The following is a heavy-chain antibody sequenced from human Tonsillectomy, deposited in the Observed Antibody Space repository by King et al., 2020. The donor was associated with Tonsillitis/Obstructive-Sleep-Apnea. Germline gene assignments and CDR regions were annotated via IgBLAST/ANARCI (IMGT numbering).Heavy chain of an antibody. Sequence: VQLVESGGGVVQPGRSLRLSCAASGFNFDDYGMHWVRQAPGKGLEWVAVIWYDSRNKEYAASVKGRFTLSRDNSKNTVNLQIDNLRAEDTAVYYCAKSEGHFAEPIDFWGQGTLVTVSS. J-gene: IGHJ4*02. V-gene: IGHV3-33*06. D-gene: IGHD3-3*02. CDR1: GFNFDDYG. CDR3: AKSEGHFAEPIDF. CDR2: IWYDSRNK.